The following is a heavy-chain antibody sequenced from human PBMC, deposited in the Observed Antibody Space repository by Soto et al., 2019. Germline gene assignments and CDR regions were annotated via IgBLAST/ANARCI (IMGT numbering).Heavy chain of an antibody. Sequence: GGSLRLSCAASGFTFSSYAMSWVRQAPGKGLEWVSAISGSGGSTYYADSVKGRFTISRDNSKNTLYLQMNSLRAEDTAVYYCAKDQVPNCSGYVMYYFDYWGQGTLVTVSS. CDR2: ISGSGGST. CDR3: AKDQVPNCSGYVMYYFDY. CDR1: GFTFSSYA. J-gene: IGHJ4*02. V-gene: IGHV3-23*01. D-gene: IGHD2-15*01.